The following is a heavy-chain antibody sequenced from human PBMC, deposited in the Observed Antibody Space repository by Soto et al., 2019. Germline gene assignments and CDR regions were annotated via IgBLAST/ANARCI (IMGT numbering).Heavy chain of an antibody. Sequence: QVQLVQSGAEVKKPGASVKLSCRTSGYTFTHYYIHWVRQAPGQGLEWLAIINPARGSTNYAQDFQGRVTLTMDTSTTTVYMELSGLRAEDTAIFYCARDLAAGDNWGNGTLVTVSS. CDR2: INPARGST. J-gene: IGHJ4*01. CDR1: GYTFTHYY. CDR3: ARDLAAGDN. D-gene: IGHD6-13*01. V-gene: IGHV1-46*01.